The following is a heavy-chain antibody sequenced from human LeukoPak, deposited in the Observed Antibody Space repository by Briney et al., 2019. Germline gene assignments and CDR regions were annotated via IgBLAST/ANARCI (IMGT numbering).Heavy chain of an antibody. J-gene: IGHJ4*02. V-gene: IGHV4-59*12. CDR2: IYYSGST. Sequence: SETLSLTCTVSGVSISSYYWSWIRQPPGKGLEWIGYIYYSGSTNYNPSLKSRVTISVDTSKNQFSLKLSSVTAADTAVYYCARANSGGSGSYYNVFKFYYFDYWGQGTLVTVSS. D-gene: IGHD3-10*01. CDR1: GVSISSYY. CDR3: ARANSGGSGSYYNVFKFYYFDY.